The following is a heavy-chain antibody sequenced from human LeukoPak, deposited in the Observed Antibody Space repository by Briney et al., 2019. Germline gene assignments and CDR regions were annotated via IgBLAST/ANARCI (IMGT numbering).Heavy chain of an antibody. Sequence: ASVEVSXKASGYTFTSYGISWVRQAPGQGLEWMGWISAYNGNTNYAQKLQGRVTMTTDTSTSTAYMELRSLRSDDTAVYYCARDHSSWYCDYWGQGTLVTVSS. D-gene: IGHD6-13*01. CDR1: GYTFTSYG. J-gene: IGHJ4*02. CDR2: ISAYNGNT. V-gene: IGHV1-18*01. CDR3: ARDHSSWYCDY.